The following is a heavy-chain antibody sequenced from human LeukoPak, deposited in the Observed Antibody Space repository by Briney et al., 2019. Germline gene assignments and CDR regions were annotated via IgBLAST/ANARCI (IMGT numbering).Heavy chain of an antibody. Sequence: GGSLRLSCAASGFTFDDYAMHWVRQAPGKGLEWVSGISWNSGSIGYADSVKGRFTISRDNAKNSLYLQMNSLRAEDTALYYCAKVSPGYSSGWYGYFDYWGQGTLVTVSS. D-gene: IGHD6-19*01. CDR2: ISWNSGSI. J-gene: IGHJ4*02. CDR1: GFTFDDYA. V-gene: IGHV3-9*01. CDR3: AKVSPGYSSGWYGYFDY.